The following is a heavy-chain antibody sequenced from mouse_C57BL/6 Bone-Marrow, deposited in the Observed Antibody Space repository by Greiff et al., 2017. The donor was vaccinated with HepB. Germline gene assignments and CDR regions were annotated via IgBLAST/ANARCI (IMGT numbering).Heavy chain of an antibody. Sequence: QVQLKQPGTELVKPGASVKLSCKASGYTFTSYWMHWVKQRPGQGLEWIGNINPSNGGTNYNEKFKSKATLTVDKSSSTAYMQLSSLTSEDSAVYYCARGGFYYGSRWYFDVWGTGTTVTVSS. D-gene: IGHD1-1*01. CDR1: GYTFTSYW. CDR3: ARGGFYYGSRWYFDV. CDR2: INPSNGGT. J-gene: IGHJ1*03. V-gene: IGHV1-53*01.